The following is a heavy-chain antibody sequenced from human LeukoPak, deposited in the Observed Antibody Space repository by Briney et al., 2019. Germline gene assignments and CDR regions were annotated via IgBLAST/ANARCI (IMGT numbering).Heavy chain of an antibody. V-gene: IGHV3-74*01. CDR2: IKSDGSST. CDR1: GFIFSSYW. D-gene: IGHD2-2*02. CDR3: AREWVVPAAIALDY. J-gene: IGHJ4*02. Sequence: PGGSLRLSCAASGFIFSSYWMHWVRQVPGKGLVWVSRIKSDGSSTTYADSVKGRFTISRDNAKNTLYLQMNSLRAEDTAVYYCAREWVVPAAIALDYWGQGTLVTVSS.